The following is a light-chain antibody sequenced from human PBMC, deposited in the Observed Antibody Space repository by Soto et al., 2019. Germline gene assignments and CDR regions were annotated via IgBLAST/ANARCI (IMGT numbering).Light chain of an antibody. J-gene: IGLJ2*01. CDR2: TDN. CDR1: TSNIGSNY. Sequence: QSVLTQPPSASGTPGQRVTISCSGSTSNIGSNYVYWYQHLPATAPKLLIYTDNQRPSGVPDRFSGSKSGTSASLAISGLRSEDEDDDFCAAWDDNLRGYWVFGGGTKVTVL. CDR3: AAWDDNLRGYWV. V-gene: IGLV1-47*02.